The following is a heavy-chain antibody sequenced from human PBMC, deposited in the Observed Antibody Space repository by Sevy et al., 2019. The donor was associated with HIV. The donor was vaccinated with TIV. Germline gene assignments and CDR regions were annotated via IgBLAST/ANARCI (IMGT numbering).Heavy chain of an antibody. J-gene: IGHJ6*01. Sequence: ASVKVSGKASGGTFSSYAISWVRQAPGQGLEWMGGIIPIFGTANYAQKFQGRVTITAEESTRTAYMELSSLRSEDTAVYYCARGGSDRPPRIAVAGDPLYYGMDVWGQGTTVTVSS. V-gene: IGHV1-69*13. CDR3: ARGGSDRPPRIAVAGDPLYYGMDV. D-gene: IGHD6-19*01. CDR2: IIPIFGTA. CDR1: GGTFSSYA.